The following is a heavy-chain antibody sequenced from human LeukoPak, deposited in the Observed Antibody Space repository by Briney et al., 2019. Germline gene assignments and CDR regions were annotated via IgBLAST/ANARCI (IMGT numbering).Heavy chain of an antibody. CDR1: GGSFNDYY. J-gene: IGHJ4*02. Sequence: SETLSLTCAVYGGSFNDYYWSWIRQPPGKGLEWIGEIYHSGSTNYNPSLKSRVTISVDTSKNQFSLKLSSVTAADTAVYYCARLGYCTSTTCPKGPFDYWGQGTLVTVSS. D-gene: IGHD2-2*01. CDR3: ARLGYCTSTTCPKGPFDY. CDR2: IYHSGST. V-gene: IGHV4-34*01.